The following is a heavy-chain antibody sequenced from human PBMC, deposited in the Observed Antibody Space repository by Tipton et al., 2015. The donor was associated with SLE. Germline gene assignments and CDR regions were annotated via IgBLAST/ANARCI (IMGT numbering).Heavy chain of an antibody. CDR2: IYGDGPT. V-gene: IGHV3-66*02. CDR1: GFTVGTNY. J-gene: IGHJ3*02. D-gene: IGHD6-19*01. CDR3: ARSTAVAGTEGAFDI. Sequence: GSLRLSCAASGFTVGTNYMNWVRQAPGKGLEWVSVIYGDGPTYYADSVKGRFTISRDNSKNTLYLQMNSLRTEDTAVYYCARSTAVAGTEGAFDIWGQGTMVTVSS.